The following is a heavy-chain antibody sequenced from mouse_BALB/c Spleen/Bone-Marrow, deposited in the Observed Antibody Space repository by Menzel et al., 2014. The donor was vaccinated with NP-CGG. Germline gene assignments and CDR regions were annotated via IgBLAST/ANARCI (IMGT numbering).Heavy chain of an antibody. CDR3: VRRRYDGYYFDY. J-gene: IGHJ2*01. CDR1: GFTFSSYI. V-gene: IGHV5-12-2*01. D-gene: IGHD2-14*01. Sequence: EVQLVESGGGLVQPGGSLKLSCAASGFTFSSYIMSWVRQTPEKRLEWVAYISNGGDNTYYPDTVKGRFIISRDNAKNTLCLQMSSLKSEDTAMYYCVRRRYDGYYFDYWGQGTTLTVSS. CDR2: ISNGGDNT.